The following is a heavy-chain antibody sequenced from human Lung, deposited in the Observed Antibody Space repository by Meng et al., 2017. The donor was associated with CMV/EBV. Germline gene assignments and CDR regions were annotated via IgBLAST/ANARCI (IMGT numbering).Heavy chain of an antibody. J-gene: IGHJ3*02. D-gene: IGHD2/OR15-2a*01. V-gene: IGHV3-30*02. CDR1: GFSFSSYG. Sequence: SCAASGFSFSSYGMHWVRQAPGKGLEWVAFIHYGTNDKYYADSVKGRFTISRDNSKNTLYLQMYSLRAEDTAVYYCAKLESPIVYEKIFDIWGQGTMVTVSS. CDR3: AKLESPIVYEKIFDI. CDR2: IHYGTNDK.